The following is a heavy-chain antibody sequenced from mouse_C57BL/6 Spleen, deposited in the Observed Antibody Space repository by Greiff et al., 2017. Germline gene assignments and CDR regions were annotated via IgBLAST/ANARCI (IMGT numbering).Heavy chain of an antibody. V-gene: IGHV5-16*01. J-gene: IGHJ2*01. Sequence: EVMLVESEGGLVQPGSSMKLSCTASGFTFSDYYMAWVRQVPEKGLEWVANINYDGSSTYYLDSLKSRFIISRDNAKNILYLQMSSLKSEDTATYYCARTLLGDFDYWGQGTTLTVSS. CDR3: ARTLLGDFDY. CDR2: INYDGSST. CDR1: GFTFSDYY. D-gene: IGHD2-10*01.